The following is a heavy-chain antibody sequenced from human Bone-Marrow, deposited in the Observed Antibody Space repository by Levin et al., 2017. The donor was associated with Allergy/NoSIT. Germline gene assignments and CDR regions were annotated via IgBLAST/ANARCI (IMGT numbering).Heavy chain of an antibody. Sequence: SETLSLTCTVSGGSISSYYWRWIRQPPGKGLEWIGYIYYSGSTNYNPSLKSRVTISVDTSKNQFSLKLSSVTAADTAWYDCARESRDGYNYIDYWGQGTLVTVSS. J-gene: IGHJ4*02. CDR2: IYYSGST. CDR1: GGSISSYY. D-gene: IGHD5-24*01. V-gene: IGHV4-59*01. CDR3: ARESRDGYNYIDY.